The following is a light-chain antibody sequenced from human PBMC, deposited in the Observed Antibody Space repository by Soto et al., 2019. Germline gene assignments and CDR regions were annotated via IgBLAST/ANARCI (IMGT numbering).Light chain of an antibody. V-gene: IGKV3-20*01. J-gene: IGKJ4*01. CDR1: QGVNRYY. Sequence: ENVLTQSPGTLSLSPGERATLSCRASQGVNRYYLAWYQQKPGQAPRPLIYGASTRATGIPDRFSGSGSGTDFTLTISRLEPEDFAVYYCQQYSSSPLTFGGGTKVDIK. CDR2: GAS. CDR3: QQYSSSPLT.